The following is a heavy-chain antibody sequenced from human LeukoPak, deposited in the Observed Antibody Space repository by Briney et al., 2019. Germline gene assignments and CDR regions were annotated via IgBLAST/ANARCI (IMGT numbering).Heavy chain of an antibody. D-gene: IGHD5-24*01. CDR1: GFTFSSYW. Sequence: PGGSLRLSCAASGFTFSSYWMSWVRQAPGKGLEWVAKIKQDGSEKYYVDSVQGRFTISRDNAKNSLYLQMNSLRAEDTAVYYCASVLGWLQPYFDYWGQGSLVTVSS. V-gene: IGHV3-7*01. CDR3: ASVLGWLQPYFDY. CDR2: IKQDGSEK. J-gene: IGHJ4*02.